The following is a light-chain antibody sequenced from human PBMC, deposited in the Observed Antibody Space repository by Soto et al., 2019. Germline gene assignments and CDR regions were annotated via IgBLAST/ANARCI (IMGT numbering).Light chain of an antibody. J-gene: IGKJ1*01. CDR3: QQYNNWPV. V-gene: IGKV3-15*01. Sequence: EIVLTQSPATLSLSPGERAPLSCRASQSVSSNLAWYQQKPGQAPRLLIYAASTRATGIPARFSGSGSGTEFTLTISSLQSEDFAVYYCQQYNNWPVFGQGTKVDIK. CDR2: AAS. CDR1: QSVSSN.